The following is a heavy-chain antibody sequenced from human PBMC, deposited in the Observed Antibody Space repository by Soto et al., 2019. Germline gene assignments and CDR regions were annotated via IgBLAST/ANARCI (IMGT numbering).Heavy chain of an antibody. D-gene: IGHD2-2*01. CDR3: ERIRRESYCSRTSCRIGMDV. CDR2: IYYSGST. CDR1: GGSISSGGYY. V-gene: IGHV4-31*03. J-gene: IGHJ6*02. Sequence: PSETLSLTCTVSGGSISSGGYYWSWIRQHPGKGLEWIGYIYYSGSTYYNPSLKSRVTISVDTSKNQFSLKLSSVTAADTAVYYCERIRRESYCSRTSCRIGMDVWGQGTTVTVSS.